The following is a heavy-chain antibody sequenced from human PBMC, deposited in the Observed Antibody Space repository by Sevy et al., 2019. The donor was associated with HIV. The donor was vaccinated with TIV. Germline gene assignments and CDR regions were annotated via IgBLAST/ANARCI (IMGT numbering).Heavy chain of an antibody. CDR3: ARESRGSLEGFDT. Sequence: GGSLRLSCAASGFTFSTYWMHWVRQAPGKGLVWVSRINSDGNYRSYVESVEGRFTISRDNAQNTLFLQMSSLRVEDTAVYYCARESRGSLEGFDTWGQRTMVTVSS. V-gene: IGHV3-74*01. CDR1: GFTFSTYW. CDR2: INSDGNYR. J-gene: IGHJ3*02. D-gene: IGHD1-26*01.